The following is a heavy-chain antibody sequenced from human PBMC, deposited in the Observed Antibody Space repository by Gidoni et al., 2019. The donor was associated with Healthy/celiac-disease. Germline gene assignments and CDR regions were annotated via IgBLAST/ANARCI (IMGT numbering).Heavy chain of an antibody. V-gene: IGHV4-39*01. Sequence: QLQLQEAGPGLVKPSETLSLPCTVSGDSISSSSYFWGWIRQPPGKGLECIGTIYYSGNPYYNPSLKSRVTISVDTSNNQFSLKLSSVTAADTSVYYCARRGARGYFDHWGQGALVTVSS. CDR1: GDSISSSSYF. CDR3: ARRGARGYFDH. CDR2: IYYSGNP. J-gene: IGHJ4*02. D-gene: IGHD3-16*01.